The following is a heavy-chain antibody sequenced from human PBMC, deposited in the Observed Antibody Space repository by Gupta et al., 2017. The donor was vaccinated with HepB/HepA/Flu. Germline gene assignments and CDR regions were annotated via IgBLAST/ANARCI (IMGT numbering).Heavy chain of an antibody. V-gene: IGHV3-23*01. J-gene: IGHJ3*02. Sequence: EVQLLVSGGGLVQPGGSLRLSCAASGFTFSSYAMSWVRQAPGKGLEWVSAISGSGGSTYYAASVKGRFTISRDNSKNTLYLQMNSLRAEDTAVYYCAKWYAYDILTGPDDAFDIWGQGTMVTVSS. CDR3: AKWYAYDILTGPDDAFDI. CDR2: ISGSGGST. D-gene: IGHD3-9*01. CDR1: GFTFSSYA.